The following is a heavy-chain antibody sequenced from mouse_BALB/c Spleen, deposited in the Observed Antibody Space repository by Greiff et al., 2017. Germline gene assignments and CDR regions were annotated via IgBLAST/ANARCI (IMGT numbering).Heavy chain of an antibody. CDR1: GYTFTSYW. V-gene: IGHV1-69*02. Sequence: VQLQQPGAELVRPGASVKLSCKASGYTFTSYWINWVKQRPGQGLEWIGNIYPSDSYTNYNQKFKDKATLTVDKSSSTAYMQLSSPTSEDSAVYYCTRFDYDLYFDYWGQGTTLTVSS. J-gene: IGHJ2*01. D-gene: IGHD2-4*01. CDR2: IYPSDSYT. CDR3: TRFDYDLYFDY.